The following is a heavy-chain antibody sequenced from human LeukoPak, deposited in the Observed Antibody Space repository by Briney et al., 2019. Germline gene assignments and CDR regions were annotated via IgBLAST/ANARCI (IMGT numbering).Heavy chain of an antibody. V-gene: IGHV3-23*01. D-gene: IGHD1-26*01. CDR3: AKDAEGVGATIWTTRPDAFDI. J-gene: IGHJ3*02. Sequence: GGALRLSCAASGFTFSSYAMSWGREAPGKGLEWGSAISGSGGSTYYADSVKGRFTISRDNSKNTLYLQMNSLRAEDTAVYYCAKDAEGVGATIWTTRPDAFDIWGQGTMVTVSS. CDR1: GFTFSSYA. CDR2: ISGSGGST.